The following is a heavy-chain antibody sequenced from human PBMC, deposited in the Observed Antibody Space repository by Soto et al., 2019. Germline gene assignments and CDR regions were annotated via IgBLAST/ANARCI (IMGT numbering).Heavy chain of an antibody. J-gene: IGHJ4*02. CDR3: ARDGTLYDSSGYYYLY. D-gene: IGHD3-22*01. Sequence: QVQLVQSGAEVKKPGSSVKVSCKASGGTFSNYAISWVRQAPGQGLEWMGGIIPIFGTANYAQKFQGRVTITADESTRTAYMELSSLRSEDTAVYYCARDGTLYDSSGYYYLYWGQGTLDTVSS. CDR2: IIPIFGTA. V-gene: IGHV1-69*01. CDR1: GGTFSNYA.